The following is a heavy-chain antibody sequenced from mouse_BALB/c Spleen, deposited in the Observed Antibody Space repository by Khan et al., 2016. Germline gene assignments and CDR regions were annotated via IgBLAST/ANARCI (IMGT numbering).Heavy chain of an antibody. D-gene: IGHD2-1*01. CDR3: ATYGNYEGFAY. V-gene: IGHV3-6*02. J-gene: IGHJ3*01. Sequence: EVQLQESGPGLVKPSQSLSLTCSVTGYSITSGYYWNWIRQFPGNKLEWMGYISYDGSNNYNPSLQNRISITRDTSKNQFFLKLNSVTTEDTATYYCATYGNYEGFAYWGQGTLVTVSA. CDR1: GYSITSGYY. CDR2: ISYDGSN.